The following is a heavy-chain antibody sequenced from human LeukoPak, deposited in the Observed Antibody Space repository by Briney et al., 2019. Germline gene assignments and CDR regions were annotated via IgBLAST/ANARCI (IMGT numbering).Heavy chain of an antibody. CDR3: ARPPDSSDYGAAFDF. Sequence: SSETLSLTCTVSGYSISSGYYLGWIRQPPGKGLEWIGSIYPSGSTYYNPSLKSQVTISVDTSKNQFSLKLSSVTAADTAVYYCARPPDSSDYGAAFDFWGQGTLVTVSS. CDR2: IYPSGST. V-gene: IGHV4-38-2*02. D-gene: IGHD4-17*01. J-gene: IGHJ4*02. CDR1: GYSISSGYY.